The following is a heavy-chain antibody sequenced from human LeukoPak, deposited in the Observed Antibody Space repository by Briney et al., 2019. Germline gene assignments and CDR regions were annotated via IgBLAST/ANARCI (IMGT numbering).Heavy chain of an antibody. D-gene: IGHD4-17*01. Sequence: SETLSLTCTVSGGSISSSSHYWGWIRQPPGKGLEWIGRIYYSWSTYYNPSLKSRVTISVDTSKNQFSLKLSSVTAADTAVYYCARQEGLRPDYWGQGTLVAVSS. CDR3: ARQEGLRPDY. CDR1: GGSISSSSHY. CDR2: IYYSWST. J-gene: IGHJ4*02. V-gene: IGHV4-39*01.